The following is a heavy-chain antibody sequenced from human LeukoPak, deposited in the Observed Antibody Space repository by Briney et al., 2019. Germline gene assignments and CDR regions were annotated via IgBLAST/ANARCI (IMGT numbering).Heavy chain of an antibody. Sequence: GGSLRLSCAASGFTFSSYWMSWVRQAPGEGLEWVANIKQDGSEENFVDSAKGRFTISRDNAKKSLYLQMNSLRAEDTAVYYCARGSSAGASLRHDYWGQGTLVTVSS. CDR3: ARGSSAGASLRHDY. J-gene: IGHJ4*02. CDR1: GFTFSSYW. V-gene: IGHV3-7*01. D-gene: IGHD1-26*01. CDR2: IKQDGSEE.